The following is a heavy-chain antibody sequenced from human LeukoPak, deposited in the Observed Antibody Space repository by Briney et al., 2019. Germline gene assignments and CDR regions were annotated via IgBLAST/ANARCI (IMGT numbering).Heavy chain of an antibody. Sequence: PSGTLSLTCTVSGGSISSYYWTWIRQPPGKGLEWIGYIFYSGGSNNNPSLKSRVTISVDTSKNHFSLKLSSVTAADTAVYYCARLCSTLDIWGQGTMVTVSS. D-gene: IGHD2-2*01. J-gene: IGHJ3*02. CDR3: ARLCSTLDI. CDR1: GGSISSYY. CDR2: IFYSGGS. V-gene: IGHV4-59*08.